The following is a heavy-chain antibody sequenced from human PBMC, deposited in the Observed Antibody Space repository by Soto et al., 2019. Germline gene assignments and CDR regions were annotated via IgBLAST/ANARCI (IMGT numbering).Heavy chain of an antibody. CDR2: IYSGGST. J-gene: IGHJ6*02. D-gene: IGHD3-3*01. V-gene: IGHV3-53*01. CDR1: GFTVSSNY. Sequence: GGSLRLSCAASGFTVSSNYMSWVRQAPGKGLEWVSVIYSGGSTYYADSVKGRFTISRDNSKNTLYLQMNSLRAEDTAVYYCARGPLRGDFWSGYYRTNYGMDVWGQGTTVTVSS. CDR3: ARGPLRGDFWSGYYRTNYGMDV.